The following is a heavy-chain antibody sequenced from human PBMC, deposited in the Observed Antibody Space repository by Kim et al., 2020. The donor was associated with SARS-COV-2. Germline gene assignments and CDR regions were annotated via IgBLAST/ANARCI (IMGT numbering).Heavy chain of an antibody. D-gene: IGHD3-10*01. V-gene: IGHV1-2*02. J-gene: IGHJ3*01. Sequence: ASVKVSCKASGYIFTDYCIHWVRQAPGQRFEWMAWICPSNGDTDFRDDFRDRVTLTRDTSISTVSMEMSRLSSDDTALYYCAKDWGSGSYYPNHAFDVWGQGTTVIVSS. CDR2: ICPSNGDT. CDR3: AKDWGSGSYYPNHAFDV. CDR1: GYIFTDYC.